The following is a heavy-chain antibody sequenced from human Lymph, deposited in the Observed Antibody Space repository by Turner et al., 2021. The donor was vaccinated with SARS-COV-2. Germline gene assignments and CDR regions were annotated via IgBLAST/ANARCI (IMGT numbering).Heavy chain of an antibody. V-gene: IGHV3-53*04. Sequence: VQLVLSGGGLVQPGGSLRLSGAASGITVSRNYMSWVRQATGKGLEWVSVIYSGGSSYYADSGKGRFTISRHNSKNTLYLQMNSLRAEDTAGYYCARDLDTAGGMDVWGQGTTVTVSS. CDR2: IYSGGSS. CDR1: GITVSRNY. D-gene: IGHD5-18*01. J-gene: IGHJ6*02. CDR3: ARDLDTAGGMDV.